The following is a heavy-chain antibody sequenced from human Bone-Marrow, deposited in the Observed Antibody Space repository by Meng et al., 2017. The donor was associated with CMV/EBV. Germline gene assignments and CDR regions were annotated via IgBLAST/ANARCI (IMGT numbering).Heavy chain of an antibody. CDR1: GFTFRSYG. V-gene: IGHV3-53*01. CDR2: IYSGGST. CDR3: ARGPDYSYFDY. D-gene: IGHD4-11*01. J-gene: IGHJ4*02. Sequence: GESLKISCAASGFTFRSYGMHWVRQAPGKGLEWVSVIYSGGSTYYADSVKGRFTISRDNSKNTLYLQMNSLRAEDTAVYYCARGPDYSYFDYWGQGTLVTVSS.